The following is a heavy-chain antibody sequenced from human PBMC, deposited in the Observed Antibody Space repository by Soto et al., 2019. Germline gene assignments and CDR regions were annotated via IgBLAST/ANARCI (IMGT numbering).Heavy chain of an antibody. CDR3: ARVDHRGYFATLTDY. CDR1: GDSLSSGGHY. V-gene: IGHV4-31*03. Sequence: SETLSLTCTVSGDSLSSGGHYWSWIRQHPGKGLEWIGHIYDSVNTYYSPSLRSRVTISADMSKNQFSLNLRSVTAADTAVYYCARVDHRGYFATLTDYWGQGTLVTVSS. J-gene: IGHJ4*02. CDR2: IYDSVNT. D-gene: IGHD3-9*01.